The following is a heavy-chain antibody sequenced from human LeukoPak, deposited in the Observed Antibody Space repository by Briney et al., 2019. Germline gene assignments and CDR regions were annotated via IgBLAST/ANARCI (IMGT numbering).Heavy chain of an antibody. V-gene: IGHV3-72*01. CDR1: GFTFSDYL. J-gene: IGHJ3*02. Sequence: GGSLRLSCAASGFTFSDYLMDWVRQAPGKGLEWVGRIRKKDKSYTTQYAPSVEGRFTISRDDSKSSLYLQMNRLKAEDTAVYYCSRDGSSSDWSAFDIWGQGTMVTVSS. CDR2: IRKKDKSYTT. D-gene: IGHD6-25*01. CDR3: SRDGSSSDWSAFDI.